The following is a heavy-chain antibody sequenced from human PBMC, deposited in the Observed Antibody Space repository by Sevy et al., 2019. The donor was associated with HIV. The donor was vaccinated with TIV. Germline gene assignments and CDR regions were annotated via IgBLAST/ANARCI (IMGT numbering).Heavy chain of an antibody. Sequence: ASVKVSCKASGYTFTSYDINWVRQATGQGLEWMGWMNPNSGNTGYAQKFQGRVTMTRNTSISTAYMELSSLRSEDTAVYYCARDTYYYDSSRYFIFDSWGQGTLVTVSS. J-gene: IGHJ4*02. V-gene: IGHV1-8*01. CDR3: ARDTYYYDSSRYFIFDS. CDR1: GYTFTSYD. D-gene: IGHD3-22*01. CDR2: MNPNSGNT.